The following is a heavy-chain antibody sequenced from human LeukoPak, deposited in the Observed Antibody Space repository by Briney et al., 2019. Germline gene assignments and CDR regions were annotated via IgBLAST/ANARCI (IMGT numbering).Heavy chain of an antibody. V-gene: IGHV3-30*02. D-gene: IGHD3-3*01. CDR1: GFTFSSYG. CDR2: IRYDGSNK. J-gene: IGHJ3*02. CDR3: AKVRTHRVVPDAFDI. Sequence: GGSLRLSCAASGFTFSSYGMHWVRQAPGKGLEWVAFIRYDGSNKYYADSVKGRFTISRDNSKNTLYLQMNSLRAEDTAVYYCAKVRTHRVVPDAFDIWGQGTMVTVSS.